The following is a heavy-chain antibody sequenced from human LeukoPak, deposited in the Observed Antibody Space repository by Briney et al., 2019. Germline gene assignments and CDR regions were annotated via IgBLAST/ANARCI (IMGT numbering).Heavy chain of an antibody. CDR3: ATSYDSSGCD. Sequence: GGSLRLSCTASGFIFSSFWMAWVRQAPGKGLEWVANIKPDGSLQFYGDSVKGRFTISRDNAENSLYLQMNNLRAEDTALYYCATSYDSSGCDWGQGTLVTVSS. V-gene: IGHV3-7*01. CDR2: IKPDGSLQ. CDR1: GFIFSSFW. J-gene: IGHJ4*02. D-gene: IGHD3-22*01.